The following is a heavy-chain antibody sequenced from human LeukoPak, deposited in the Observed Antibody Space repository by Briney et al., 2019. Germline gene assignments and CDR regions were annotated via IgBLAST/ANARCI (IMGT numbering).Heavy chain of an antibody. D-gene: IGHD3-3*01. CDR3: AKEAGYYDFWSGYYPNHLDY. Sequence: PGGSLRLSCAASGFTFSSYGMHWVRQAPGKGLEWVAVISYDGSNKYYADSVKGRFTISRDNSKNTLYLQMNSLRAEDTAVYYCAKEAGYYDFWSGYYPNHLDYWGQGTLVTVSS. CDR2: ISYDGSNK. CDR1: GFTFSSYG. V-gene: IGHV3-30*18. J-gene: IGHJ4*02.